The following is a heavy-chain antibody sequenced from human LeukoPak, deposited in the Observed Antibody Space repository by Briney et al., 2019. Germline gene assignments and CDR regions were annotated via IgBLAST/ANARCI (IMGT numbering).Heavy chain of an antibody. D-gene: IGHD6-19*01. V-gene: IGHV1-18*01. CDR1: GYTFANYG. CDR2: STPYNGNT. Sequence: APVKPSCKASGYTFANYGISWVRQAPGQGLEWLGWSTPYNGNTKYAQKVQGRVTMTTNTSTNTAYMELTTLRSDDTAVYYCARDVGGSIRGAVAGWDYWGQGTPVTVSS. J-gene: IGHJ4*02. CDR3: ARDVGGSIRGAVAGWDY.